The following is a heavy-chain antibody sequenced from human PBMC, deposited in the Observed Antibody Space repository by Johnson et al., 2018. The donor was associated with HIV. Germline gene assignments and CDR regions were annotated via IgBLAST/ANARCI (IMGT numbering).Heavy chain of an antibody. CDR2: IRYDGSNK. D-gene: IGHD2-21*02. J-gene: IGHJ3*02. Sequence: QVQLVESGGGVVQPGGSLRLSCAASGFTFSSYGMHWVRQAPGKGLEWVAFIRYDGSNKYYADSVKGRFTIARDNSKNTLFLQMNSLRAEDTAVYYCAKALGWGLGDDAFDIWGQGTMVTVSS. CDR1: GFTFSSYG. V-gene: IGHV3-30*02. CDR3: AKALGWGLGDDAFDI.